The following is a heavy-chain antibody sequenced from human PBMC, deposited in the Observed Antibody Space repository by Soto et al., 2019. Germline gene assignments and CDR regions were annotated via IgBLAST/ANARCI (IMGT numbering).Heavy chain of an antibody. Sequence: QVQLVESGGGEVQPGRSLTISCAASGFTFSTYGMHWVRQTPGKGLEWVAVISYDGTNKFYADSVKGRFTISRDNFKNTLTLQMNSLRADDTDVYSCAKDLQSYGYYDYYSYGMDVWGLGTRFTVSS. J-gene: IGHJ6*02. CDR3: AKDLQSYGYYDYYSYGMDV. CDR1: GFTFSTYG. CDR2: ISYDGTNK. V-gene: IGHV3-30*18. D-gene: IGHD5-18*01.